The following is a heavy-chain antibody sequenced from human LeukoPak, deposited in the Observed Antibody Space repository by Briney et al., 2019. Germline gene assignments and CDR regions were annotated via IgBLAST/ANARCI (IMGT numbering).Heavy chain of an antibody. CDR2: ISWNSGSI. Sequence: GRSLRLSCAASGFTFDDYAMHWVRQAPGKGLEWVSGISWNSGSIGYADSVKGRFTISRDNAKNSLYLQMNSLRAEDTALYYCYGVVVIAWGQGTLVTVSS. CDR3: YGVVVIA. V-gene: IGHV3-9*01. J-gene: IGHJ5*02. CDR1: GFTFDDYA. D-gene: IGHD3-22*01.